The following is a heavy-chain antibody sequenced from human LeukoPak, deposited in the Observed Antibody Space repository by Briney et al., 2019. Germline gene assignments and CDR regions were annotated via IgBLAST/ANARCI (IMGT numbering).Heavy chain of an antibody. CDR3: ASLIAAALRGAFDI. V-gene: IGHV4-39*01. D-gene: IGHD6-13*01. CDR1: GGSISSSSYY. Sequence: SETLSLTCTVSGGSISSSSYYWGWIRQPPGKGLEWIGSIYYSGSTYYNPSLKSRVIISVDTSKNQFSLKLSSVTAADTAVYYCASLIAAALRGAFDIWGQGTMVTVSS. J-gene: IGHJ3*02. CDR2: IYYSGST.